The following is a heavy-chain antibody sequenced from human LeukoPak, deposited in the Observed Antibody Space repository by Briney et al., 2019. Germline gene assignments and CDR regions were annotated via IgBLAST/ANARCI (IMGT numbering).Heavy chain of an antibody. CDR2: IWYDGSNK. CDR3: ARDGSFWRGYPYYFDY. Sequence: GRSLRLSCAASGFTFSSYGMHWVRQAPGKGLEWVAIIWYDGSNKYHADSVKGRFTVSRDNSKNTLYLQMNSLRAEDTAVYYCARDGSFWRGYPYYFDYWGQGTLVTVSS. V-gene: IGHV3-33*01. J-gene: IGHJ4*02. D-gene: IGHD3-3*01. CDR1: GFTFSSYG.